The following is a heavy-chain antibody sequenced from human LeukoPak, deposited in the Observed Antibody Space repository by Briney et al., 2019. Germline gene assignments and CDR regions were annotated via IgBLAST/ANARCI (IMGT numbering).Heavy chain of an antibody. J-gene: IGHJ6*02. V-gene: IGHV4-34*01. CDR2: INHSGST. D-gene: IGHD1-26*01. CDR1: GGSFSGYY. Sequence: SETVSLTCAVYGGSFSGYYWSWIRQPPGKGLEWMGEINHSGSTNYNPSLKSRVTISVDTSKNQFSLKLSSVTAADTAVYYCARGGVGATTYYYYGMDVWGQGTTVTVSS. CDR3: ARGGVGATTYYYYGMDV.